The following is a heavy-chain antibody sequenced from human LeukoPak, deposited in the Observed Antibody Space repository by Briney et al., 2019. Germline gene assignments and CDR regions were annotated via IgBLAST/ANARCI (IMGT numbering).Heavy chain of an antibody. CDR2: INHSGSI. J-gene: IGHJ6*03. CDR3: ARHPTLVRAYYYYYYMDV. D-gene: IGHD2-21*01. Sequence: SETLSLTCTVYGGSFSGYYWSWIRQPPGRGLEWIGEINHSGSINYNPSLKSRVTISVDTSKNQFSLKLSSVTAADTAVYYCARHPTLVRAYYYYYYMDVWGKGTTVTISS. CDR1: GGSFSGYY. V-gene: IGHV4-34*01.